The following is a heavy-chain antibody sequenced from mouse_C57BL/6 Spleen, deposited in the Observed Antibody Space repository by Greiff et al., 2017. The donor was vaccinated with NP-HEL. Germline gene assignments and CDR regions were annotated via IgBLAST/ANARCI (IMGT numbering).Heavy chain of an antibody. Sequence: VQLQQPGAELVKPGASVKLSCKASGYTFTSYWMHWVKQRPGQGLEWIGMIHPNSGSTNYNEKFKSKATLTVDKSSSTAYMQLSSLTSEDSAVYYCARSGIYDGFKGNCDYWGQGTTLTVSS. CDR3: ARSGIYDGFKGNCDY. D-gene: IGHD2-3*01. CDR1: GYTFTSYW. J-gene: IGHJ2*01. V-gene: IGHV1-64*01. CDR2: IHPNSGST.